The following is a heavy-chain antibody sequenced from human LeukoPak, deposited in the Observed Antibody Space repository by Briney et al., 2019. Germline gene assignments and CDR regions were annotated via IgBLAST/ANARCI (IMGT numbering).Heavy chain of an antibody. CDR2: IKEDGTET. CDR1: AFMFSSNW. D-gene: IGHD5-24*01. CDR3: AKEGRSLQTY. V-gene: IGHV3-7*03. Sequence: GGSLRLSCAASAFMFSSNWMSWVRLAPGKGLEWVANIKEDGTETYYVDSVKGRFTISRDNAKNSLYLQMNSLRVEDTAVYYCAKEGRSLQTYWGQGTLVTVSS. J-gene: IGHJ4*02.